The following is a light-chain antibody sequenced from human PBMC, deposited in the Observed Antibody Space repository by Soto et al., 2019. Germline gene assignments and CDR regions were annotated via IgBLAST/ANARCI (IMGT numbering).Light chain of an antibody. Sequence: ETVLTQSPATLSVSPGERATLSCRASQSIGSKLVWYQQKPGQAPRLLIFGASTRATGIPDRFSGSGSGTDFTLTISRLEPEDFAVYYCQQYGNWPRTFGQGTKVDI. CDR3: QQYGNWPRT. V-gene: IGKV3-15*01. CDR2: GAS. CDR1: QSIGSK. J-gene: IGKJ1*01.